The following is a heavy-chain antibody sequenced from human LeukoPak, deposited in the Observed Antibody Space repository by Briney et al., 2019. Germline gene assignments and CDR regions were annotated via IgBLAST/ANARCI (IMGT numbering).Heavy chain of an antibody. CDR2: IIPIFGTA. J-gene: IGHJ3*02. CDR1: GGTFSSYA. Sequence: SVKVSCKASGGTFSSYAISWVRQAPGQGLEWMGGIIPIFGTANYAQKFQGRVTITTDESTSTAYMELSSLRSEDTAVYYCARDLIVGATTNASDICGQGTMVTVSS. V-gene: IGHV1-69*05. CDR3: ARDLIVGATTNASDI. D-gene: IGHD1-26*01.